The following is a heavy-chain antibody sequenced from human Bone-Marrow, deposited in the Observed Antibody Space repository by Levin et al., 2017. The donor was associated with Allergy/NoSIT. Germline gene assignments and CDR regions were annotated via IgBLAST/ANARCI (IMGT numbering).Heavy chain of an antibody. V-gene: IGHV1-24*01. CDR3: AAGSLLNLQLRRVSEY. D-gene: IGHD1-26*01. CDR1: GYTLTDVS. J-gene: IGHJ4*02. CDR2: FDPEDGET. Sequence: ASVKVSCKISGYTLTDVSIHWVRQAPGQGLEWLGGFDPEDGETVYAQKFQGRVTMTEDTSTDTASMELSSLGSEDTAVYYCAAGSLLNLQLRRVSEYWGQGTLVTVSS.